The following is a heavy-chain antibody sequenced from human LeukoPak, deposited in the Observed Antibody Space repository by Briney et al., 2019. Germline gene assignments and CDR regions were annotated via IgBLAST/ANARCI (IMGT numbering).Heavy chain of an antibody. D-gene: IGHD3-3*02. CDR3: ARALGGYYYMDV. Sequence: SETLSLTSAVPVGSISSGDYYWSRIRQPPGKGLEWIGYIYYSGSTYYNPSLKSRVTISVDTSKNQFSLKLSSVTAAATAVYYCARALGGYYYMDVWGKGTTVTVS. CDR1: VGSISSGDYY. V-gene: IGHV4-30-4*08. J-gene: IGHJ6*03. CDR2: IYYSGST.